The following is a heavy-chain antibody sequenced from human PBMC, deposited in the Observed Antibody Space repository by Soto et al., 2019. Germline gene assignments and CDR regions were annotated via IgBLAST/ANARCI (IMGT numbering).Heavy chain of an antibody. V-gene: IGHV1-2*04. CDR3: GSQTWLQLN. CDR2: INPNSGGT. Sequence: VAPVKVSCKASGYTFTGYYMHWVRQAPGQGLEWMGWINPNSGGTNYAQKFQGWVTMTRDTSISTAYMELSSLKTEDTAMYYCGSQTWLQLNWGQGTLVTVSS. CDR1: GYTFTGYY. J-gene: IGHJ4*02. D-gene: IGHD5-12*01.